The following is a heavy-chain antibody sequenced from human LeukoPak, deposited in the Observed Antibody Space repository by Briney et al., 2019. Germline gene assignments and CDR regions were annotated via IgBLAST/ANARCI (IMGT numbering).Heavy chain of an antibody. CDR2: ISAYNGNT. J-gene: IGHJ4*02. D-gene: IGHD3-22*01. CDR3: ARDKRLYYYDSSGTIDY. V-gene: IGHV1-18*01. Sequence: ASVKVSCKASGGTFSSYAISWVRQAPGQGLEWMGWISAYNGNTNYAQKLQGRVTMTTDTSTSTAYMELRSLRSDDTAVYYCARDKRLYYYDSSGTIDYWGQGTLVTVSS. CDR1: GGTFSSYA.